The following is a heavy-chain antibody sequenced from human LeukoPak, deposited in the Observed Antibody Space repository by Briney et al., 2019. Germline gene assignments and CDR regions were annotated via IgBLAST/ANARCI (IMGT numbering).Heavy chain of an antibody. CDR2: INHRGST. J-gene: IGHJ2*01. D-gene: IGHD2-2*01. V-gene: IGHV4-34*01. CDR1: GGSFRGYY. CDR3: ARDLDSTGWYFDL. Sequence: SETLSLTCAVYGGSFRGYYWSWIRQPPGKGLEWIGEINHRGSTKYNPSLKSRVTISVDTSKNQFSLKLSSVTAADTAVYYCARDLDSTGWYFDLWGRGTLVTVSS.